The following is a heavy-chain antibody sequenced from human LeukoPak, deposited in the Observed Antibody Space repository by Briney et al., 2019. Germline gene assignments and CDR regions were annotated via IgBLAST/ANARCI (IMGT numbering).Heavy chain of an antibody. J-gene: IGHJ4*02. V-gene: IGHV3-7*04. D-gene: IGHD3-3*01. Sequence: PGGSLRLSCAASGFTFSSYWMNWVRQAPGKGLEWVANIKQDGSEKFYVDSVKGRFTISRDNAKNSLYLQMNSLRAEDTAVYYCARAVSSGYYNFYFDYWGQGTLVTVSS. CDR3: ARAVSSGYYNFYFDY. CDR1: GFTFSSYW. CDR2: IKQDGSEK.